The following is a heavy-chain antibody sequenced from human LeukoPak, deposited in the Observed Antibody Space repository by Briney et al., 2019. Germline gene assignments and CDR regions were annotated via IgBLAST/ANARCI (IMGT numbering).Heavy chain of an antibody. CDR2: INQDASVR. CDR3: ARDPGSSSFDL. CDR1: GFSFSTYW. D-gene: IGHD6-13*01. J-gene: IGHJ4*02. Sequence: GGSLRLSCAASGFSFSTYWMSWVRQTPEKGLEFVANINQDASVRNYMDSLKGRCTISRDNAKKSVYLEINSLSADDTAVYYCARDPGSSSFDLWGQGALVTVSS. V-gene: IGHV3-7*01.